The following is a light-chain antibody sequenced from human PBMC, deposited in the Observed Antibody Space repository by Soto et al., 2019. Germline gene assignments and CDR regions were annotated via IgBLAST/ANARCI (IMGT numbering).Light chain of an antibody. V-gene: IGLV2-8*01. Sequence: QSVLTQPPSASGSPGQSVTISCTGTSSDVGAHNFVSWHQQHPGKAPKLMIYEVSKRPSGVPDRFSGSKSGNTASLTVSGLQAEDEADYYCSSYAGGNNCVFGPGTKVTVL. J-gene: IGLJ1*01. CDR3: SSYAGGNNCV. CDR1: SSDVGAHNF. CDR2: EVS.